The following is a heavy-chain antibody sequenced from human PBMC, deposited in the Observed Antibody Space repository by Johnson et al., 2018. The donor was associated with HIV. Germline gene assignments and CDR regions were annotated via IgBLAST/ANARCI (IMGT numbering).Heavy chain of an antibody. J-gene: IGHJ3*02. V-gene: IGHV3-9*01. CDR3: AKVFKGRVAGVFDI. D-gene: IGHD6-19*01. CDR1: GFTFDDYA. CDR2: ISWNSGSI. Sequence: VQLVESGGGLVQPGRSLRLSCAASGFTFDDYAMHWVRQAPGKGLEWVSGISWNSGSIGYADSVRGRFTISRDNAKNSLYLQVNSLRADDTALYYCAKVFKGRVAGVFDIWGQGTMVTVSS.